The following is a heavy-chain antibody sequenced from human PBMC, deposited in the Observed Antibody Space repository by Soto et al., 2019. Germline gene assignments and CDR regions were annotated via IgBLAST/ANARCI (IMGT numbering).Heavy chain of an antibody. CDR3: ARDLYYYDRSGYYSNPPDY. J-gene: IGHJ4*02. CDR2: IIPIFGTA. Sequence: QVQLVQSGAEVKKPGSSVKVSCKASGGTFSSYAISWVRQAPGQGLEWMGGIIPIFGTANYAQKFQGRVKITPEESTSTAYKEANRLRSEDTAGYYCARDLYYYDRSGYYSNPPDYGGQGTLVTVSS. V-gene: IGHV1-69*01. D-gene: IGHD3-22*01. CDR1: GGTFSSYA.